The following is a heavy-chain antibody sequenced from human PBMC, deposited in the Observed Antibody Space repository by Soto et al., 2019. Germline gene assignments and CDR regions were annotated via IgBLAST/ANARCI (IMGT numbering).Heavy chain of an antibody. CDR3: AADEKSYYPPHDAFDI. V-gene: IGHV1-58*01. D-gene: IGHD3-10*01. J-gene: IGHJ3*02. CDR1: GFTFTSSA. Sequence: SVKVSCKASGFTFTSSAVQWVRQARGQRLEWIGWIVVGSGNTNYAQKFQERVTITRDMSTSTAYMELSSLRSEDTAVYYCAADEKSYYPPHDAFDIWGQGTMVTVSS. CDR2: IVVGSGNT.